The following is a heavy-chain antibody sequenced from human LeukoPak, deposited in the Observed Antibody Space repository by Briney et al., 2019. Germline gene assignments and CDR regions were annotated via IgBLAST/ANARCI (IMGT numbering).Heavy chain of an antibody. CDR3: ARGHRTAAYDSSGSDY. CDR1: GYTFTSYG. Sequence: ASVKVSCKASGYTFTSYGISCVRQAPGQGLEWMGWISAYNGNTKYAQKLQGRVTMTTDTSTSTAYMELRSLRSDDTAVFYCARGHRTAAYDSSGSDYWGQGTLVTVS. CDR2: ISAYNGNT. V-gene: IGHV1-18*01. J-gene: IGHJ4*02. D-gene: IGHD3-22*01.